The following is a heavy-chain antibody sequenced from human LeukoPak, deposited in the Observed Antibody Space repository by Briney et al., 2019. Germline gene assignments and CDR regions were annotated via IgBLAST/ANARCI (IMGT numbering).Heavy chain of an antibody. Sequence: QPGASLRLSCAVSGFSLISYALRWVRHAAGKGLEWVLAFSGSGGSTYHAHSAKGRVTISRDNSNNTLYLQMNSLRAEDTAVYYCAKAQWSGYFPNWFDPWGQGTLVTVSS. J-gene: IGHJ5*02. CDR1: GFSLISYA. CDR2: FSGSGGST. CDR3: AKAQWSGYFPNWFDP. V-gene: IGHV3-23*01. D-gene: IGHD3-3*01.